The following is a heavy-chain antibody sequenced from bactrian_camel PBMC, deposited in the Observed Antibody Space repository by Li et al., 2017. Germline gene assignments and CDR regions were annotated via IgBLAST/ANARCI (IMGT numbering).Heavy chain of an antibody. CDR1: GYISSRHC. CDR2: IRRDGDE. J-gene: IGHJ6*01. Sequence: VQLVESGGGSVQAGESLRLSCAHSGYISSRHCMGWFRQAPGKAREGIAGIRRDGDEYYADSVKGRFTISQDNAKNIIYLQMSSLTPDDTAMYYCAAGTRIIVGDYCDGITTWGQGTQVTV. D-gene: IGHD3*01. V-gene: IGHV3S67*01. CDR3: AAGTRIIVGDYCDGITT.